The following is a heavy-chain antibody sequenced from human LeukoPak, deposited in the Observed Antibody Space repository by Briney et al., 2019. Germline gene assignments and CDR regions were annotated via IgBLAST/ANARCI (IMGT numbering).Heavy chain of an antibody. CDR2: ISYDGSNK. CDR3: ARVGGSGWYIDY. V-gene: IGHV3-30*04. Sequence: PGRSLRLSCAASGFTFSSNAMHWVRQAPGKGLEWVAVISYDGSNKYYADSVKGRFTISRDNSKNTLYLQMNSLRAEDTAVYYCARVGGSGWYIDYWGQGTLVTVSS. D-gene: IGHD6-19*01. CDR1: GFTFSSNA. J-gene: IGHJ4*02.